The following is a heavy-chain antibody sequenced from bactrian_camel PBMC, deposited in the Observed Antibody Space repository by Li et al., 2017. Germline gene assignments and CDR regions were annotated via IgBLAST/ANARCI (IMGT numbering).Heavy chain of an antibody. V-gene: IGHV3S1*01. CDR2: IHINIGTP. CDR1: GYTYNRYC. D-gene: IGHD2*01. J-gene: IGHJ6*01. CDR3: AQDRDHRYSAGAAYSSNVSVLGT. Sequence: VQLVESGGGSVQSGGSLRLSCVASGYTYNRYCMGWFRQAPGKEREGVATIHINIGTPYYADSVKGRFAISRDNAKNSLYLFMFARKPEDTAMYYCAQDRDHRYSAGAAYSSNVSVLGTVGQGTQVTVS.